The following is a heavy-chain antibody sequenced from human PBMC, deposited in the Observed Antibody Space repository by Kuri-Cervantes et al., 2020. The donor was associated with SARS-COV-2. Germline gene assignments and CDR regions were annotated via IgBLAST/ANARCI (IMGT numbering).Heavy chain of an antibody. Sequence: ASVKVSCKASGYTFTSYYMHWVRQAPGQGLEWMGIINPSGGSTSYAQKFQGRVTMTRDTSKSTAYMELRSLRSDDTAVYYFATDIAAAGTWEYAFDIWGQGTMVTVSS. CDR3: ATDIAAAGTWEYAFDI. CDR1: GYTFTSYY. D-gene: IGHD6-13*01. CDR2: INPSGGST. V-gene: IGHV1-46*01. J-gene: IGHJ3*02.